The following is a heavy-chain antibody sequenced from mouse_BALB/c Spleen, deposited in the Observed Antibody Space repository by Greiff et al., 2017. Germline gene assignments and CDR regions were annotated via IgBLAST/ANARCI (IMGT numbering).Heavy chain of an antibody. D-gene: IGHD1-1*02. CDR1: GYTFTSYW. CDR3: TRSEGGSD. J-gene: IGHJ3*01. Sequence: DLVKPGASVKLSCKASGYTFTSYWINWIKQRPGQGLEWIGRIAPGSGSTYYNEMFKGKATLTVDKSSSTAYMQLSSLTSEDSAVYYCTRSEGGSDWGQGTLVTVSA. CDR2: IAPGSGST. V-gene: IGHV1S41*01.